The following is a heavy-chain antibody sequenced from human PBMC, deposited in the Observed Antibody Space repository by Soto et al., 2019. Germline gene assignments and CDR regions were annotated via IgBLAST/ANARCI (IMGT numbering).Heavy chain of an antibody. Sequence: QVQLVESGGGVVQPGRSLRLSCAASGFTFSSYGMHWVRQAPGKGLEWVAVISYDGSNKYYADSVKGRFTISRDNSKNTLYLQMDRLRAGDTAVYYCWKLVTKPTDAFVFWGQGPIVTLSS. CDR2: ISYDGSNK. V-gene: IGHV3-30*18. CDR1: GFTFSSYG. J-gene: IGHJ3*01. D-gene: IGHD2-2*01. CDR3: WKLVTKPTDAFVF.